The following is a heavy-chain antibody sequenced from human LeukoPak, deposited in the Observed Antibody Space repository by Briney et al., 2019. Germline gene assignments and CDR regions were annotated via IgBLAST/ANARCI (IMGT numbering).Heavy chain of an antibody. CDR3: AKVGIVVVPAAMRPYFDY. Sequence: PGGSLRLSCAASGFTVSSNSMSWVRQAPGKGLEWVSAISGSGGSTYYADSVKGRFTISRDNSKNTLYLQMNSLRAEDTAVYYCAKVGIVVVPAAMRPYFDYWGQGTLVTVSS. V-gene: IGHV3-23*01. D-gene: IGHD2-2*01. CDR2: ISGSGGST. J-gene: IGHJ4*02. CDR1: GFTVSSNS.